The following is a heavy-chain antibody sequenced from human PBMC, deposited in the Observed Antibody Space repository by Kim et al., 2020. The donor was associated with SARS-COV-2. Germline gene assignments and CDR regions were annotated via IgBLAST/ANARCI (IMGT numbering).Heavy chain of an antibody. CDR1: GFTFSSYG. D-gene: IGHD3-10*01. V-gene: IGHV3-33*01. CDR3: ARDPLLWFGEFDY. J-gene: IGHJ4*02. Sequence: GGSLRLSCAASGFTFSSYGMHWVRQAPGKGLEWVAVIWYDGSNKYYADSVKGRFTISRDNSKNTLYLQMNSLRAEDTAVYYCARDPLLWFGEFDYWGQGTLVTVSS. CDR2: IWYDGSNK.